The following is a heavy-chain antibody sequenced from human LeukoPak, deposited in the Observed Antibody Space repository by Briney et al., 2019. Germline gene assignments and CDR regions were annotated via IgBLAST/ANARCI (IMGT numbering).Heavy chain of an antibody. D-gene: IGHD1-20*01. CDR1: GYTFTSYY. CDR3: ARLTGGLVDAFDI. Sequence: ASVKVSCKASGYTFTSYYMHWVRQAPGQGLEWMGIINPSGGSTSYAQKFQGRVTMTRDTSTSTVYMELSSLRSEDTAMYYCARLTGGLVDAFDIWGQGTMVTVSS. J-gene: IGHJ3*02. V-gene: IGHV1-46*01. CDR2: INPSGGST.